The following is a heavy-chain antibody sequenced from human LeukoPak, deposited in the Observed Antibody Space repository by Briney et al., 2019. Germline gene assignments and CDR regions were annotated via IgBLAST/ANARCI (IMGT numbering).Heavy chain of an antibody. V-gene: IGHV3-48*03. J-gene: IGHJ4*02. D-gene: IGHD3-10*01. CDR2: ISSSGSTI. CDR3: ARGGSYYYGSGTIFGY. Sequence: QTGGSLRLSCAASGFTFSSYEMNWVRQAPGKGLEWVSYISSSGSTIYYADSVKGRFTISRDNAKNSLYLQMNSLRAEDTAVYYCARGGSYYYGSGTIFGYWGQGTLVTVSS. CDR1: GFTFSSYE.